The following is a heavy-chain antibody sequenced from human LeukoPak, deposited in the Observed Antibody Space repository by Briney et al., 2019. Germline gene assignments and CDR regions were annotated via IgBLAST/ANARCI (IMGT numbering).Heavy chain of an antibody. CDR1: GYTFTSYW. Sequence: GESLKISCMGSGYTFTSYWIGWVRQMPGKGLEWMGIIYTGDSDTRYSPSFQGQVTISADKSISTAYLQWRSLKASDTAMYYCATLGRGYSSGSVYWGQGTLVTVSS. CDR2: IYTGDSDT. CDR3: ATLGRGYSSGSVY. J-gene: IGHJ4*02. D-gene: IGHD6-19*01. V-gene: IGHV5-51*01.